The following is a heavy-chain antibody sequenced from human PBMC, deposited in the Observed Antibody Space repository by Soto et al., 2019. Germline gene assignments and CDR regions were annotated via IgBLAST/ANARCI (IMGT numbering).Heavy chain of an antibody. D-gene: IGHD3-9*01. V-gene: IGHV4-30-2*01. CDR2: IYHSGST. CDR3: ARATYDILTGYRKYYFDY. CDR1: GGSISSGGYS. Sequence: SETLSLTCAVSGGSISSGGYSWSWIRQPPGKGLEWIGYIYHSGSTYYNPSLKSRVTISVDRSKNQFSLKLNSVTAADTAVYYCARATYDILTGYRKYYFDYWGQGTLVTVSS. J-gene: IGHJ4*02.